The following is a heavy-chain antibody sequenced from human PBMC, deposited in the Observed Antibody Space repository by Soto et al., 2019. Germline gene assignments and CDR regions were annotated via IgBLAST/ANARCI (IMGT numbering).Heavy chain of an antibody. J-gene: IGHJ6*02. V-gene: IGHV4-4*07. CDR1: GGSISSYY. CDR2: IYTSGST. D-gene: IGHD3-10*01. Sequence: SETLSLTCTVSGGSISSYYCSWIRQPAGKGLEWIGRIYTSGSTNYNPSLKSRVTMSVDTSKNQFSLKLSSVTAADTAVYYCARCYGSGSSYYYYYGMDVWGQGTTVTVSS. CDR3: ARCYGSGSSYYYYYGMDV.